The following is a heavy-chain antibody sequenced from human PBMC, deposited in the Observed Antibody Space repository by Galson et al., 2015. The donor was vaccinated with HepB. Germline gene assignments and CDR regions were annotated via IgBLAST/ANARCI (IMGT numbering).Heavy chain of an antibody. CDR2: ISYGGSNK. Sequence: SLRLSCAASGFTFSSYAMHWVRQAPGKGLEWVAVISYGGSNKYYADSVKGRFTISRDNSKNTLYLQMNSLRAEDTAVYYCAREEDYYGMDVWGQGTTVTVSS. CDR3: AREEDYYGMDV. V-gene: IGHV3-30-3*01. CDR1: GFTFSSYA. J-gene: IGHJ6*02.